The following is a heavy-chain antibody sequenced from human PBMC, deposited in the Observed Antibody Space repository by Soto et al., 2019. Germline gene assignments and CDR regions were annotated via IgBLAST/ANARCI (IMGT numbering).Heavy chain of an antibody. CDR2: IYYSGST. Sequence: SETLSLTCTVSGGSVSSGSYYWSWIRQPPGKGLEWIGYIYYSGSTNYNPSLKSRVTISVDTSKNQFSLKLSSVTAADTAVYYCASVYYYYGSGSYYYYYYGMDVWGQGTTVTVSS. V-gene: IGHV4-61*01. CDR1: GGSVSSGSYY. J-gene: IGHJ6*02. CDR3: ASVYYYYGSGSYYYYYYGMDV. D-gene: IGHD3-10*01.